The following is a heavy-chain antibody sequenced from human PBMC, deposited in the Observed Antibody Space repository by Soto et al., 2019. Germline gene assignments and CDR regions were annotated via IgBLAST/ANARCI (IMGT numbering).Heavy chain of an antibody. V-gene: IGHV1-18*01. D-gene: IGHD1-7*01. CDR2: ISTYNGNP. CDR1: GYIFTSQG. Sequence: QIQLVQSGAEVKKPGASVKVSCKASGYIFTSQGISWVRQAPGQGLEWMGWISTYNGNPNYAQKLQGRVTMTTNTSTTTAFLDLRSLTSDDTAVYYCAIGRTRDLDYWGQGTPVIVSS. CDR3: AIGRTRDLDY. J-gene: IGHJ4*02.